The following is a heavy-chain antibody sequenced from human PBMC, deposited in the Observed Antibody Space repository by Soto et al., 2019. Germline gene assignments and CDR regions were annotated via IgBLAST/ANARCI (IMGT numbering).Heavy chain of an antibody. CDR3: APHVSCSGGSCQYDAFAI. CDR2: ITADGGT. J-gene: IGHJ3*02. CDR1: GFTVSSHA. D-gene: IGHD2-15*01. V-gene: IGHV3-23*01. Sequence: EVLVLESGGGLVQPGGSLRLSCEGSGFTVSSHAMTWIRQAPGKGPEWVSTITADGGTYYADSVKGRFAMSRDSSESTLYLQMNSLGAEDMAAYYCAPHVSCSGGSCQYDAFAIRGQGTMVTVSS.